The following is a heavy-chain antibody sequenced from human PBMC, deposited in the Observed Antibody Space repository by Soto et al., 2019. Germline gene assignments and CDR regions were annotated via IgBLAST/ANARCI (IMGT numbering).Heavy chain of an antibody. J-gene: IGHJ1*01. CDR2: IIPILGIT. D-gene: IGHD1-20*01. Sequence: QAQLMQSGAEVKKPGSSVKVSCKDSGGTFSGYAISWVRQAPGQGLEWMGGIIPILGITNYAQKFQGRITIAADESTGTVYMDLRSLRSEDTAVYYCARDPRSITGTTSSEDFQHWGQGTLVSVSS. V-gene: IGHV1-69*01. CDR1: GGTFSGYA. CDR3: ARDPRSITGTTSSEDFQH.